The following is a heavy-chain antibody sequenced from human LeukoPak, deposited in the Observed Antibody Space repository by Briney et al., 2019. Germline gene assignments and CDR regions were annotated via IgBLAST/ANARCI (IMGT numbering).Heavy chain of an antibody. Sequence: SETLSLTCAVYGGSFSGYYWSWIRQPPGKGLEWIGEINHSGSTNYNPSLKSRVTISVDTSKNQFSLKLSSVTAADTAVYYCARRRNDYSTAPPHAPSDYWRQGTLVTVSS. CDR3: ARRRNDYSTAPPHAPSDY. D-gene: IGHD4-4*01. J-gene: IGHJ4*02. CDR1: GGSFSGYY. CDR2: INHSGST. V-gene: IGHV4-34*01.